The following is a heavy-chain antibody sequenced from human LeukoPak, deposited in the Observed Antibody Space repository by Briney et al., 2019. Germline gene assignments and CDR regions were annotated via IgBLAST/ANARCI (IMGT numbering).Heavy chain of an antibody. D-gene: IGHD6-19*01. CDR1: GGSISSYY. V-gene: IGHV4-4*07. J-gene: IGHJ3*02. CDR2: IYTSGST. CDR3: AREGIAVAGALDAFDI. Sequence: SETLSFTCTVSGGSISSYYWSWIRQPAGKGLEWIGRIYTSGSTNYNPSLKSRVTMSVDTSKNQFSLKLSSVTAADTAVYYCAREGIAVAGALDAFDIWGQGTMVTVSS.